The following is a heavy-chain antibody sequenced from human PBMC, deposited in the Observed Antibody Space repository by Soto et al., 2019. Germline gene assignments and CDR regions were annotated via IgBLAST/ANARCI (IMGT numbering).Heavy chain of an antibody. CDR3: ARGGLSSSWGYWYFDI. CDR2: MNPNSGNT. J-gene: IGHJ2*01. Sequence: QVQLVQSGAEVKKPGASVKVSCKASGYTFTSYDINWVRQATGQGLEWMGWMNPNSGNTGYPQKFQVRVTMTRNTTISTAYLELSSLRSVDAAVYYCARGGLSSSWGYWYFDIWGRGTLVTVSS. D-gene: IGHD6-13*01. CDR1: GYTFTSYD. V-gene: IGHV1-8*01.